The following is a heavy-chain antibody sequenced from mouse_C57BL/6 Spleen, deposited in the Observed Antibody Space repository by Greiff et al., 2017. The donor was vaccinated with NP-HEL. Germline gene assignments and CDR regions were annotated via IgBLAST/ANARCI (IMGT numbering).Heavy chain of an antibody. D-gene: IGHD1-1*01. V-gene: IGHV5-17*01. CDR1: GFTFSDYG. CDR2: ISSGSSTI. J-gene: IGHJ3*01. CDR3: ASNNYYYGSSSFAY. Sequence: EVKLMESGGGLVKPGGSLKLSCAASGFTFSDYGMHWVRQAPEKGLEWVAYISSGSSTIYYVDTVKGRFTISRDNAKNPLFLQMTSLRSEDTAMYYCASNNYYYGSSSFAYWGQGTLVTVSA.